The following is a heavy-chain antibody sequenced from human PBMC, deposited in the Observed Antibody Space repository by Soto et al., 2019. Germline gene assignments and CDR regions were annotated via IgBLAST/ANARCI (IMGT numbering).Heavy chain of an antibody. Sequence: GASVKVSCKASGYTFTSYAIHWVRQAPGQRLERKGWINAGNGNTKYSQKFQGRDTITRDTSASTAYMELSSLRSEDTAVYYCARDCGVGYGDYVNYFDYWGQGTLVTVSS. CDR1: GYTFTSYA. D-gene: IGHD4-17*01. J-gene: IGHJ4*02. CDR2: INAGNGNT. CDR3: ARDCGVGYGDYVNYFDY. V-gene: IGHV1-3*01.